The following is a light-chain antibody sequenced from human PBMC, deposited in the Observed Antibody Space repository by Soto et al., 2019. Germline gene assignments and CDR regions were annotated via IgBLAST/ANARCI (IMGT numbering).Light chain of an antibody. CDR2: DDH. J-gene: IGLJ1*01. Sequence: SYYLTQPPSVSVAPGQTARISCGGDNIGTKSVHWYQQKPGQAPVLVIYDDHDRPSGIPERFSGSNSGNTATLTITRAEAGDEADYYCQVWDSSSDHYVFAAGTKVTVL. CDR3: QVWDSSSDHYV. V-gene: IGLV3-21*02. CDR1: NIGTKS.